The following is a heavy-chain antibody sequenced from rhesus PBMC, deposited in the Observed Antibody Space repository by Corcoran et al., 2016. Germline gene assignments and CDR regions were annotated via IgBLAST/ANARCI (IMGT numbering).Heavy chain of an antibody. D-gene: IGHD1-44*01. J-gene: IGHJ5-1*01. Sequence: EVQLVQSGAEVKRPGESLKISCKTSGYSFTSYCISWVRQMPGKGLEWIGAIDPRYSETSYSPSLQGQVTISSDKSIRTAYLQWSSLKASDTATYYCARRGNNNRFDVWGPGVLVTVSS. CDR1: GYSFTSYC. CDR3: ARRGNNNRFDV. V-gene: IGHV5-20*02. CDR2: IDPRYSET.